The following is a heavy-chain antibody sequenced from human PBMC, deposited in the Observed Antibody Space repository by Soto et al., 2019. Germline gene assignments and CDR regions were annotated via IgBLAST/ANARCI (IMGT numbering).Heavy chain of an antibody. V-gene: IGHV3-23*01. Sequence: PGGSLRLSCAASGFTFSSYAMSWVRQTPGKGLEWVSGISGSGPRTYYTDSVKGRFTISRDNSKNTLYLQMNSLRAEDTAIYYCARYYVATIHYWGHGALVTVSS. J-gene: IGHJ4*01. CDR1: GFTFSSYA. D-gene: IGHD5-12*01. CDR3: ARYYVATIHY. CDR2: ISGSGPRT.